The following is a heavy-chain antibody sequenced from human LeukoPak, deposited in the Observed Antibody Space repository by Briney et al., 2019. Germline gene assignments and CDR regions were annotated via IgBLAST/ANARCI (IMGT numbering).Heavy chain of an antibody. Sequence: GGSLRLSCAASGFTFSSYAMHWVRQAPGKGLEWVAVISYDGSNKYYADSVKGRFTISRDNSKNTLYLQMKSLRAEDTAVYYCARGWELLILEYWGQGTLVSVSS. D-gene: IGHD1-26*01. V-gene: IGHV3-30-3*01. CDR3: ARGWELLILEY. J-gene: IGHJ4*02. CDR2: ISYDGSNK. CDR1: GFTFSSYA.